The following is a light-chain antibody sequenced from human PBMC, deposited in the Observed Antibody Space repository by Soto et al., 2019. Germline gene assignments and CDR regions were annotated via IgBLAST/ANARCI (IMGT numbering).Light chain of an antibody. CDR1: SSNIGSHT. CDR2: TNN. V-gene: IGLV1-44*01. J-gene: IGLJ1*01. Sequence: QSVLTQPPSASGTPGQRVTISCSGSSSNIGSHTVNWYQQLPGTAPKLLIYTNNQRPSGVPDRFSGSRSGTSASLAISGLQSEDEADYYCAVWDASLNDYVFGTGPKVTVL. CDR3: AVWDASLNDYV.